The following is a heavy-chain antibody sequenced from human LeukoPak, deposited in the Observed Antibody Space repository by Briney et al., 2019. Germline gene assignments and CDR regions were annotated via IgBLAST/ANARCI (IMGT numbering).Heavy chain of an antibody. CDR1: GGSISSSSFY. V-gene: IGHV4-39*07. CDR2: IYYSGNT. Sequence: SETLSLICTVSGGSISSSSFYWGWIRQSRGKGLEWIGSIYYSGNTYYNPSLKSRVTISVDTSENRFSLKLSSVTAADTAVYYCARDRHYYYGSGSYCGEFDPWGQGTLVTVSS. D-gene: IGHD3-10*01. CDR3: ARDRHYYYGSGSYCGEFDP. J-gene: IGHJ5*02.